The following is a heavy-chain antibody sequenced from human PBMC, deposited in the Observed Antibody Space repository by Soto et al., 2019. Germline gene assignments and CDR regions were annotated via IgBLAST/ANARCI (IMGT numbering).Heavy chain of an antibody. CDR2: INPSGGST. D-gene: IGHD6-19*01. CDR1: GYSFTSYY. CDR3: ARPGIAVAGRYYYYGMDV. J-gene: IGHJ6*02. V-gene: IGHV1-46*01. Sequence: GXSVKVSCKASGYSFTSYYMHWVRQAPGQGLEWMGIINPSGGSTSYAQKFQGRVTMTRDTSTSTVYMELSSLRSEDTAVYYCARPGIAVAGRYYYYGMDVWGQGTTVTVSS.